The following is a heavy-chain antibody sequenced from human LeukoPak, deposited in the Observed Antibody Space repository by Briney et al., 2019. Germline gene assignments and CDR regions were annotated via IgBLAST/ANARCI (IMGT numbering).Heavy chain of an antibody. J-gene: IGHJ4*02. V-gene: IGHV3-74*01. CDR1: GFTFRSYW. D-gene: IGHD4-17*01. CDR3: ARGNGDYVSLFDC. Sequence: TGGSLRLSCAASGFTFRSYWMHWVRQAPGQGLLWFSRINSDGRSTNYADSVKGRFTISRDNAKNTLNLQMNGLRAEDTALYYCARGNGDYVSLFDCWGQGTLVTVSS. CDR2: INSDGRST.